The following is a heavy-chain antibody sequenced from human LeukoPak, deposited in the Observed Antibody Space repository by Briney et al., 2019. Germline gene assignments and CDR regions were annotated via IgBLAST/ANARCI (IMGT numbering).Heavy chain of an antibody. J-gene: IGHJ4*02. D-gene: IGHD2-2*01. V-gene: IGHV1-69*06. Sequence: PVKVSCKASGGTFSSYAISWVRQAPGQGLEWMGGIIPIFGTANYAQKFQGRVTITADKSTSTAYMELSSLRSEDTAVYYCARDRFPRTLDYWGQGTLVTVSS. CDR1: GGTFSSYA. CDR3: ARDRFPRTLDY. CDR2: IIPIFGTA.